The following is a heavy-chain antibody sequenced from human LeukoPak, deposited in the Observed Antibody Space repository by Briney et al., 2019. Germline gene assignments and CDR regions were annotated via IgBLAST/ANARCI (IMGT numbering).Heavy chain of an antibody. CDR2: IIPIFGTA. CDR3: ARVWGIVGATRERFFDY. CDR1: GGTFSSYA. V-gene: IGHV1-69*05. J-gene: IGHJ4*02. D-gene: IGHD1-26*01. Sequence: ASVKVSCKASGGTFSSYAISWVRQAPGQGLEWMGGIIPIFGTANYAQKLQGRVTMTTDTSTSTAYMELRSLRSDDTAVYYCARVWGIVGATRERFFDYWGQGTLVTVSS.